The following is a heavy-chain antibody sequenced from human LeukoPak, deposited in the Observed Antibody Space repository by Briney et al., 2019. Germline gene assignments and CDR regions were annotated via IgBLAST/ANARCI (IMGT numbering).Heavy chain of an antibody. J-gene: IGHJ4*02. D-gene: IGHD2-15*01. CDR2: ISAYNGNT. CDR3: ARDLENEAAYY. Sequence: ASVKVSCKASGGTFSSYAISWVRQAPGQGLEWMGWISAYNGNTNYAQKLQGRVTMTTDTSTSTAYMELRSLRSDDTAVYYCARDLENEAAYYWGQGTLVTVSS. CDR1: GGTFSSYA. V-gene: IGHV1-18*01.